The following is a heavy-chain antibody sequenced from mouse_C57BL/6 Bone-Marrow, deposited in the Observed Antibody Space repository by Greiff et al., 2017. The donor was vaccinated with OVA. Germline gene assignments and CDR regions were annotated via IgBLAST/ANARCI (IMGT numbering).Heavy chain of an antibody. CDR2: ISSGGDYI. CDR1: GFTFSSYA. CDR3: TRDGDYFDY. Sequence: EVQLQQSGEGLVKPGGSLKLSCAASGFTFSSYAMSWVRQTPEKRLEWVAYISSGGDYIYYADTVKGRFTISRDNARNTLYLQMSSLKSEDTAMYYCTRDGDYFDYWGQGTTLTVSS. J-gene: IGHJ2*01. V-gene: IGHV5-9-1*02. D-gene: IGHD2-3*01.